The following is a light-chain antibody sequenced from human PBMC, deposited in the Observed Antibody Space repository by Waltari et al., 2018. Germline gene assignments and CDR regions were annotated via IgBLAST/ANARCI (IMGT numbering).Light chain of an antibody. CDR2: GAS. CDR1: QAISSY. V-gene: IGKV1-8*01. CDR3: QQYNSYPLT. Sequence: AIRITQSPSSLSASTGDRVTITCRASQAISSYLAWYQQKPGKAPKLLIYGASTLQSGAPSRFSGSGSGTDFTLIISCLQSEDFATYYCQQYNSYPLTFGGGTKVEIK. J-gene: IGKJ4*01.